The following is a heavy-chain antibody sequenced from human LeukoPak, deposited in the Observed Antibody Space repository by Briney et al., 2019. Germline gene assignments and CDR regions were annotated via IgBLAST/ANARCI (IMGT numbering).Heavy chain of an antibody. D-gene: IGHD2-21*02. CDR2: IYYSGST. CDR3: ARGQRLLDY. J-gene: IGHJ4*02. CDR1: GFTVSNNY. V-gene: IGHV4-59*02. Sequence: GSLRLSCAASGFTVSNNYMSWIRQPPGKGLEDIGYIYYSGSTNYNPSLKSRVTISVDMSKDQFSLKLSSATAADTAVYYCARGQRLLDYWGQGTLVTVSS.